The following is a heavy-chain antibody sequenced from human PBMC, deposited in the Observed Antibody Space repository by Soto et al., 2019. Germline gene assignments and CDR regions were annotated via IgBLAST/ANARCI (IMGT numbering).Heavy chain of an antibody. CDR3: AGGRDQPPVGLYFES. V-gene: IGHV1-69*13. J-gene: IGHJ4*02. CDR1: GGAFTDYI. CDR2: IIPMFGTP. Sequence: SVKVSCKASGGAFTDYIFDWVRQAPGQGLEWMGGIIPMFGTPKYAQKFQHRVTISADVSTGRAYMELTRLRFDDTAVYYCAGGRDQPPVGLYFESWGEGTRVTVSS. D-gene: IGHD1-26*01.